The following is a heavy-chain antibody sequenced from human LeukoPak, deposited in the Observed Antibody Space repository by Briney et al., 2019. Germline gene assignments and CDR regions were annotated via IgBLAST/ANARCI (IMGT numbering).Heavy chain of an antibody. V-gene: IGHV4-59*01. CDR1: GGSISSYY. CDR2: IYYSGST. Sequence: SETLSLTCTVSGGSISSYYWSWIRQPPGKGLEWIGYIYYSGSTNYNPYLKSRVTISVDTSKNQFSLKLSSVTAADTAVYHCARLGGSGWFDSWGRGALVTVSS. D-gene: IGHD6-19*01. J-gene: IGHJ5*01. CDR3: ARLGGSGWFDS.